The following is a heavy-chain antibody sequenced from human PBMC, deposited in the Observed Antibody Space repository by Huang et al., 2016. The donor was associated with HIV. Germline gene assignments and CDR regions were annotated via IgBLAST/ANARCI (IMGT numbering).Heavy chain of an antibody. J-gene: IGHJ4*02. CDR3: AKDREDSAYQLDY. CDR2: ISYDGSYQ. V-gene: IGHV3-30*18. CDR1: GFTFSNYG. D-gene: IGHD5-12*01. Sequence: QVQLVESGGGVVQPGRSLRLSCAASGFTFSNYGVHWVRQAPGKGLEVVAAISYDGSYQCSSDAGKGRFTISRDDSQNTLYLQMSSLRAEDTAVYFCAKDREDSAYQLDYWGQGTRVTVSS.